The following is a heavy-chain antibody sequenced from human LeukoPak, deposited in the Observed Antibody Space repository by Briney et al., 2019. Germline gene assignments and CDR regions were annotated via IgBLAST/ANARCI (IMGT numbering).Heavy chain of an antibody. CDR2: IAHDVSNI. Sequence: PGGSLRLSCAASGFTFSNYAMHWVRQAPGKGLQWVAVIAHDVSNIYYADSVRGRFTISRDNSKNMLFLQMNSLTSEDTAVYYCARDPFVGNPDYFDSWGQGTLVAVSS. CDR3: ARDPFVGNPDYFDS. D-gene: IGHD1-26*01. V-gene: IGHV3-30-3*01. J-gene: IGHJ4*02. CDR1: GFTFSNYA.